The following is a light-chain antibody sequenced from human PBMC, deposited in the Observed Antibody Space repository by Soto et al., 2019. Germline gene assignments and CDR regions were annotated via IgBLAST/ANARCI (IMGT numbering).Light chain of an antibody. Sequence: QSALTQHASVSGSPGQSITISCTGTSSDVGRYNLVSWYQQHPGKAPKLMIYEGTNRPSGVSNRFSGSKSGNTASLTISGLQAEDEAHYYCSSYAGRVVFGGGTKVTVL. J-gene: IGLJ2*01. CDR1: SSDVGRYNL. CDR2: EGT. CDR3: SSYAGRVV. V-gene: IGLV2-23*01.